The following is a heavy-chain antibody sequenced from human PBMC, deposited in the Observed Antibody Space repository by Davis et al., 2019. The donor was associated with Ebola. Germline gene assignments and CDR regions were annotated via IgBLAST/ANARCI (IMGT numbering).Heavy chain of an antibody. CDR3: AAEASPGSDAFDI. CDR1: GGTLNSHA. V-gene: IGHV1-69*04. J-gene: IGHJ3*02. Sequence: SVKVSCKASGGTLNSHAISWVRQAPGRGLEWVGIINPILPTPNYAQKLHGSVAISADKSTATAYMELSSLKSEDTAVYYCAAEASPGSDAFDIWGQGTMVAVSS. CDR2: INPILPTP.